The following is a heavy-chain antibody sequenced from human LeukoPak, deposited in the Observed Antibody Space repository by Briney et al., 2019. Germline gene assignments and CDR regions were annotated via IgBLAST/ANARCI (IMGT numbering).Heavy chain of an antibody. CDR1: GFTFSSYA. CDR2: ISCSSGTT. J-gene: IGHJ4*02. CDR3: AKEGYSSTWYADFDL. V-gene: IGHV3-23*01. D-gene: IGHD6-13*01. Sequence: PGGSLRLSCAASGFTFSSYAMSWVRQAPGKGLEGVSAISCSSGTTYYADSVKGRFTISRDNSKNTLYLQMNSLRAYDKAVYYCAKEGYSSTWYADFDLGGQGTLVTVSS.